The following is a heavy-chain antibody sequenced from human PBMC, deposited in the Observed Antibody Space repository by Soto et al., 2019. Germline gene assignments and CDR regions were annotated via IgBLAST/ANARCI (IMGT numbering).Heavy chain of an antibody. Sequence: SVKVSCKASGFTFTSSAMQWVRQARGQRLEWIGWIVVGSGNTNYAQKFQGRVTMTRDTSTSTVYMELSSLRSEDTAVYYCARDDGPNYYASSPGPVDYWGQGTLVTVS. CDR1: GFTFTSSA. V-gene: IGHV1-58*02. CDR2: IVVGSGNT. CDR3: ARDDGPNYYASSPGPVDY. D-gene: IGHD3-22*01. J-gene: IGHJ4*02.